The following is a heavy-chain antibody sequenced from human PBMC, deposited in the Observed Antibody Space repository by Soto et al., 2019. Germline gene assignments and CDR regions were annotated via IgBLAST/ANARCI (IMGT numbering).Heavy chain of an antibody. CDR1: GCSISSGVYY. CDR2: IFYSGST. V-gene: IGHV4-31*03. Sequence: SETLSLTCPVSGCSISSGVYYWSWIRQHPGKGLEWIGYIFYSGSTYYNPSLKSRVTISVDTSKNQFSLKLSSVTAADTAVYYCARAPGDYFDYWGQGTLVTVSS. CDR3: ARAPGDYFDY. J-gene: IGHJ4*02.